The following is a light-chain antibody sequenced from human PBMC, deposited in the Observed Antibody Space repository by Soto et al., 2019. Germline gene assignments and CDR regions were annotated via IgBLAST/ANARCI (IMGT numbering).Light chain of an antibody. J-gene: IGLJ2*01. CDR2: SDD. Sequence: QSVLTQPPSASGTPGQRVTISCSGSSSNIGGNSVNWYQHLPGTAPKILMYSDDERPSGVPDRFSGSKSGTSASLAISGLQSEDEADYYCAAWDDNLNGPVFGGGTKATVL. CDR3: AAWDDNLNGPV. V-gene: IGLV1-44*01. CDR1: SSNIGGNS.